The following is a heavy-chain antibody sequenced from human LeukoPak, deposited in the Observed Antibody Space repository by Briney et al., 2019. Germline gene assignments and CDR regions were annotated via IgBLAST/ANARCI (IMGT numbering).Heavy chain of an antibody. CDR1: GFSVSTNY. V-gene: IGHV3-53*01. Sequence: GGSLRLSCAASGFSVSTNYISWVRQAPGKGLEWVSIMYSSGSTYYADSVTGRFTMSRDDSKDTLFIQMNSLREDDTAVYYCARTSYGSDSRYMDVWGKGTTVTVSS. CDR3: ARTSYGSDSRYMDV. CDR2: MYSSGST. J-gene: IGHJ6*03. D-gene: IGHD3-10*01.